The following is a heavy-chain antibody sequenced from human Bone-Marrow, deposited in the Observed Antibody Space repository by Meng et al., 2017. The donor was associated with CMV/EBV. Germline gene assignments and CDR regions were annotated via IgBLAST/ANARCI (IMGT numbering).Heavy chain of an antibody. Sequence: GESLKISCAASGFTFSSHWMTWVRQAPGKGLEWVANINQDGSQKNYVDSVKGRFTISRDNAKNSLFLQMNSLRAEDTAVYYCARVAAAGRGMDVWGPGTMVTVSS. D-gene: IGHD6-13*01. CDR3: ARVAAAGRGMDV. CDR2: INQDGSQK. V-gene: IGHV3-7*04. J-gene: IGHJ6*02. CDR1: GFTFSSHW.